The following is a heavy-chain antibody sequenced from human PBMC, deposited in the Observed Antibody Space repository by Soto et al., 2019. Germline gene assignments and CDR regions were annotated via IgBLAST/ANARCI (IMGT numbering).Heavy chain of an antibody. CDR1: GYSFTDYH. CDR3: ARGHSTDCSNGVCSFFYNHEMDV. D-gene: IGHD2-8*01. V-gene: IGHV1-2*04. Sequence: ASVKVSCKASGYSFTDYHIHWVRQAPGQGLEWLGRINPRSGGTSTAQKFQGWVTMTRDRSISTVYMELTRLRSGDTAVYFCARGHSTDCSNGVCSFFYNHEMDVWGQGTTVTVS. CDR2: INPRSGGT. J-gene: IGHJ6*02.